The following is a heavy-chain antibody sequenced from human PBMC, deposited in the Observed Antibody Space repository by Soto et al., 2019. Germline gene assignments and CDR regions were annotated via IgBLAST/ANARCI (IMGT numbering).Heavy chain of an antibody. CDR2: IKSKTDGGTS. CDR3: STDSYFTLKLVRFDY. CDR1: GFTFTTAW. D-gene: IGHD2-2*01. V-gene: IGHV3-15*07. Sequence: EVQLVESGGGLVAPGGSLRLSCAASGFTFTTAWINWVRQAPGQGLEWVGRIKSKTDGGTSDFAAPVRXRFAISRXXXXXXXXXXXXXXXXXXXAVYYCSTDSYFTLKLVRFDYWGLGTLVTVSS. J-gene: IGHJ4*01.